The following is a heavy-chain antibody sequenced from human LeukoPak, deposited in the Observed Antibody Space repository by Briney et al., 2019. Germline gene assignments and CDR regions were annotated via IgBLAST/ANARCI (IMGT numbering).Heavy chain of an antibody. D-gene: IGHD3-22*01. Sequence: LPGGSLRLSCAASGFTFSSYAMSWVRQAPGKGLEWVSAISGSGGSTYYADSVKGRFTISRDNSKNTLYLQMNSLRAEDTAVYYCAKDPYYYDSSGYEDYWGQGTLVTVSS. CDR3: AKDPYYYDSSGYEDY. J-gene: IGHJ4*02. V-gene: IGHV3-23*01. CDR1: GFTFSSYA. CDR2: ISGSGGST.